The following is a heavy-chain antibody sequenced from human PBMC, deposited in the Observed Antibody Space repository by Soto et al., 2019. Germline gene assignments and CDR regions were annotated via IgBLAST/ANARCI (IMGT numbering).Heavy chain of an antibody. Sequence: QVELHESGPGLVKPSETLFLNCRVADGSISNYYWTWVRQPPGEELEWIGNIHYTGNTIYNPPLMSRVNIFINTSKNQFSLQPSSVTAADTAVYYCARLQLGDGGPCASWGQGTTVTVSS. D-gene: IGHD2-15*01. CDR3: ARLQLGDGGPCAS. CDR2: IHYTGNT. J-gene: IGHJ3*01. V-gene: IGHV4-59*08. CDR1: DGSISNYY.